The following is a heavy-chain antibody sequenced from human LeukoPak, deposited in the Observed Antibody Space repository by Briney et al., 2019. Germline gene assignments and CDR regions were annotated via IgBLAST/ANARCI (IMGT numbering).Heavy chain of an antibody. CDR3: ARQALRGLAATRRRWFDP. Sequence: SETLSLTCTVSGGSISSGSYYWSWIRQPAGKGLEWIGRIYTSGSTNYNPSLKSRVTISVDTSKNQFSLKLSSVTAADTAVYYCARQALRGLAATRRRWFDPWGQGTLVTVSS. J-gene: IGHJ5*02. CDR2: IYTSGST. D-gene: IGHD6-13*01. V-gene: IGHV4-61*02. CDR1: GGSISSGSYY.